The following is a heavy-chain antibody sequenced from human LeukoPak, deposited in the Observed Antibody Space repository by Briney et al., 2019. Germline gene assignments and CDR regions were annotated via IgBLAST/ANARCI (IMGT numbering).Heavy chain of an antibody. CDR3: ARVPSNDYGSLDY. V-gene: IGHV1-2*02. Sequence: GASEKVSCKASGYTFTGYYMHWVRQAPGQGLEWMGWINPNSGGTDYAQKFQGRVTMTRDTSISTAFMELSRLTSDDTAVYYCARVPSNDYGSLDYWGQGTLVTVSS. CDR1: GYTFTGYY. CDR2: INPNSGGT. D-gene: IGHD4-17*01. J-gene: IGHJ4*02.